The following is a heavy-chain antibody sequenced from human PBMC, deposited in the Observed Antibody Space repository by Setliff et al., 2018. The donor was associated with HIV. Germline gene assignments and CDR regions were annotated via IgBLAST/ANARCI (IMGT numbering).Heavy chain of an antibody. V-gene: IGHV1-69*13. Sequence: SVKVSCKASGGTFSSYAISWVRQAPGQGLEWMGGIIPIFGTANYAQKFQGRVTITADASTSTAYMELISLRSEDTAVYYCARGEGSGWDTVEENYYNLDVWGPGTTVTVSS. J-gene: IGHJ6*02. D-gene: IGHD6-19*01. CDR1: GGTFSSYA. CDR2: IIPIFGTA. CDR3: ARGEGSGWDTVEENYYNLDV.